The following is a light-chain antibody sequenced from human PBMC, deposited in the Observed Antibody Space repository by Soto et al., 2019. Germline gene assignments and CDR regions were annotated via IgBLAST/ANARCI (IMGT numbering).Light chain of an antibody. J-gene: IGKJ2*01. Sequence: ELVLTQSPATLSLSPGARATLSCRASQSVAGYLAWYQQKPGQGPRLLIYDTSNRATGAPPRFSGIGSGTDFTLTSSSLEPEDFAIYYCQHRSNWRMYTFGQGTKLEIK. CDR2: DTS. CDR1: QSVAGY. CDR3: QHRSNWRMYT. V-gene: IGKV3-11*01.